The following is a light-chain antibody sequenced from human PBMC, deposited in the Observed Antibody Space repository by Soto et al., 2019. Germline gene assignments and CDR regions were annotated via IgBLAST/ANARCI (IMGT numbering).Light chain of an antibody. V-gene: IGKV3D-15*01. Sequence: EIVLTQSPATLSSSPGERATLSCRASQTVNSRLAWYQHKPGQAPRLLIHGASTRATGIPARISGSGSGTEFTLTISSLQSEDFAVYYCQQFRNWPWTFGQGTKVDIK. CDR2: GAS. CDR3: QQFRNWPWT. CDR1: QTVNSR. J-gene: IGKJ1*01.